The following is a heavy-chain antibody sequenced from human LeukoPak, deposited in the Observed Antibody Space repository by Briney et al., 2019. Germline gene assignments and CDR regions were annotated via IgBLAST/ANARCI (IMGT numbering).Heavy chain of an antibody. CDR1: GGSISSYY. D-gene: IGHD7-27*01. CDR3: ARERLGLGAFDI. Sequence: SETLSLTCTVSGGSISSYYWSWIRQPPGKGLEWIGYIYYSGSTNYNPSLKSRVTIPVDTSKNQFSLKLSSVTAADTAVYYCARERLGLGAFDIWGQGTMVTVSS. CDR2: IYYSGST. V-gene: IGHV4-59*01. J-gene: IGHJ3*02.